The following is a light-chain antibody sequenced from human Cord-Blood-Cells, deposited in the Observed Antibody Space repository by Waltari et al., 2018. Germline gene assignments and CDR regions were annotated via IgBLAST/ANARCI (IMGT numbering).Light chain of an antibody. CDR1: SLRSYY. V-gene: IGLV3-19*01. CDR2: GKN. CDR3: NPRDSSSNHVV. J-gene: IGLJ2*01. Sequence: SSELTQDPAVSVALGQTVRITCQGDSLRSYYASWYQQKPGQAPVLVIYGKNNRPSGIPGRFSGSSSGNTASLTITGTQAEDEADYYCNPRDSSSNHVVFGGGTKLTVL.